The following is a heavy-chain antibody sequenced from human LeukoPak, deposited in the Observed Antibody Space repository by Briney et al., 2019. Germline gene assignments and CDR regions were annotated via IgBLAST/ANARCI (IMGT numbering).Heavy chain of an antibody. CDR2: IHYSGST. Sequence: SETLSLTCTVSGGSISSSSYYWAWIRQPPGKGLEWIGSIHYSGSTYYNPSLQSRVTISIDTSKNQFSLKLRFVTAADTAVYYCARRHFKGARARAFDYWGQGTLVTVSS. CDR3: ARRHFKGARARAFDY. CDR1: GGSISSSSYY. J-gene: IGHJ4*02. V-gene: IGHV4-39*07. D-gene: IGHD1-26*01.